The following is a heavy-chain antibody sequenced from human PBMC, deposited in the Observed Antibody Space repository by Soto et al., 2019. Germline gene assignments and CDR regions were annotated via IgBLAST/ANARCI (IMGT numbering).Heavy chain of an antibody. J-gene: IGHJ4*02. CDR2: ISSSGSTI. D-gene: IGHD3-22*01. Sequence: GGSLRLSCAASGFTFSDYYMSWIRQAPGKGLEWVSYISSSGSTIYYADSVKGRFTISRDNAKNSLYLQMNSLRAEDTAVYYCARDRRPYYDSSGYYDYWGQGTLVTVSS. V-gene: IGHV3-11*01. CDR1: GFTFSDYY. CDR3: ARDRRPYYDSSGYYDY.